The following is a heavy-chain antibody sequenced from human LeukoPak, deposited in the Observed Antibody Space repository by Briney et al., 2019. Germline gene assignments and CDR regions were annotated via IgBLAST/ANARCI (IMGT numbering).Heavy chain of an antibody. CDR1: GFTFSNYN. V-gene: IGHV3-21*01. CDR3: ARDGNIPSDY. Sequence: GGSLRLSCAASGFTFSNYNMNWVRQAQGKGLEWVSSIGTSNSYIHYADSVKGRFTISRDNAKNSLYLQMNSLRAEDTAVYYCARDGNIPSDYWGQGTLVTVSS. D-gene: IGHD4-23*01. CDR2: IGTSNSYI. J-gene: IGHJ4*02.